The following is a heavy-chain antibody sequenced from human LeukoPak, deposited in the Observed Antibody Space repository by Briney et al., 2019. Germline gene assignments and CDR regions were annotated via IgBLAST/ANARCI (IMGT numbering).Heavy chain of an antibody. V-gene: IGHV3-23*01. CDR2: MTASGDET. J-gene: IGHJ4*02. Sequence: GGSLRLSCSASGFRFEGYAMAWVRQAPGKGLEWVSSMTASGDETFYAASVKGRFTISRDNSRNMLYLQMNSLRAEDTALYYCAKEGITLGRRFVINDCYFDYWGQGTLLTVSS. D-gene: IGHD3-10*01. CDR3: AKEGITLGRRFVINDCYFDY. CDR1: GFRFEGYA.